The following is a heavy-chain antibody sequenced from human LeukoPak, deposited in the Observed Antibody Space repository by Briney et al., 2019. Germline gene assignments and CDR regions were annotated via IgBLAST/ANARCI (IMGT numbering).Heavy chain of an antibody. J-gene: IGHJ6*03. V-gene: IGHV3-23*01. CDR1: GFIFSNCA. CDR3: ANDPPIAARRMRDYMDV. D-gene: IGHD6-6*01. Sequence: GGSLRLSCAASGFIFSNCAMSWVRQAPGKGLEWVSDINGDGDRTYYADSVKGRFTISRDNSKNTLYLQMNSLRAEDTAVYYCANDPPIAARRMRDYMDVWGKGTTVTVSS. CDR2: INGDGDRT.